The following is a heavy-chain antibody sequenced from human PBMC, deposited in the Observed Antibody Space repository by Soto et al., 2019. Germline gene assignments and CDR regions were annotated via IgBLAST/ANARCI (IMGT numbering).Heavy chain of an antibody. D-gene: IGHD3-10*01. CDR2: ISSDGNTK. CDR3: AGQFASCY. Sequence: QVQLVESGGGVVQPGRSLRLSCAASGFTFSNSGMHWVRQAPGKGLEWVAVISSDGNTKYYADTVKCRLTISRDNSNNTLYRETNGLRADGADFYYGAGQFASCYWGQGTLVTVSS. J-gene: IGHJ4*02. V-gene: IGHV3-30*03. CDR1: GFTFSNSG.